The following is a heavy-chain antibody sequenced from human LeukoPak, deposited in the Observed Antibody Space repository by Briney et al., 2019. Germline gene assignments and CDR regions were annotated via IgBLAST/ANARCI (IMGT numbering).Heavy chain of an antibody. D-gene: IGHD6-13*01. J-gene: IGHJ4*02. CDR2: IYYSGST. V-gene: IGHV4-59*08. CDR3: ARHTDIAPLSSLKY. CDR1: GGSISSYY. Sequence: TSETLSLTCTVSGGSISSYYWSWIRQTPGKGLEWIGDIYYSGSTNYNPSLKSRVTISVDTSKNQFSLKLSSVTAADTTVYYCARHTDIAPLSSLKYWGQGTLVTVSS.